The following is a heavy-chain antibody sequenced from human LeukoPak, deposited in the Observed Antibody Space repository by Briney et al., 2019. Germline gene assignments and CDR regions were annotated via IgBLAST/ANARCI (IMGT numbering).Heavy chain of an antibody. D-gene: IGHD6-6*01. V-gene: IGHV4-59*01. Sequence: SETLSLTCTVSGGSISSYYWTWIEQPPGKGLEWIGYIYYSGITNYNPSLKSRVTISVDTSKNQFSLKLTSVTAADTAMYYCARSDSSSLPSDYWGQGTLVTVSS. J-gene: IGHJ4*02. CDR1: GGSISSYY. CDR3: ARSDSSSLPSDY. CDR2: IYYSGIT.